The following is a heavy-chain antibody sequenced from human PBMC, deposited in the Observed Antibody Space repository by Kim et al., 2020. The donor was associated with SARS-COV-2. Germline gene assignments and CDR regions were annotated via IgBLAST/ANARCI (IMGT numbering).Heavy chain of an antibody. V-gene: IGHV4-31*03. J-gene: IGHJ5*02. CDR1: GDSITSGSYY. CDR2: IYYNGNT. CDR3: ARSAGSAGWFAP. D-gene: IGHD3-10*01. Sequence: SETLSLTCTVSGDSITSGSYYWTWIRQHPEKGLEWIGYIYYNGNTFYNPSLKSRTSISVDTSKNQFSLNLNSVIAADTAVYYCARSAGSAGWFAPWGQGTLVTVSS.